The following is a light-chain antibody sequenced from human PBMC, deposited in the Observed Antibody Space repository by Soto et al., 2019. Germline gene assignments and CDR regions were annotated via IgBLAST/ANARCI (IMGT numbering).Light chain of an antibody. CDR2: GAS. V-gene: IGKV3D-15*03. CDR3: QQYKSWTSIT. CDR1: ETISSN. Sequence: EIVMTQSPATLSVSPGERVTLSCRASETISSNLAWYQQKPGQAPSLLMYGASNRATGIPARFSGSGSGTEFALTISILQSENFAVYYCQQYKSWTSITFGQGTRLEI. J-gene: IGKJ5*01.